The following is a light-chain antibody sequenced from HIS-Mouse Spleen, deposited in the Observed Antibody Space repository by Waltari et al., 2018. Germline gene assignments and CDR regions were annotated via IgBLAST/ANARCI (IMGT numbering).Light chain of an antibody. CDR2: RNN. J-gene: IGLJ3*02. Sequence: QSVLTQPPSASGTPGQRVTISCSGSSSNIGSNYVYWYQQLPGTAPTLLLYRNNQRPSGVPARLSGSKSGTSASLAISGLRSEDEADYYCAAWDDSLSGPVFGGGTKLTVL. V-gene: IGLV1-47*01. CDR1: SSNIGSNY. CDR3: AAWDDSLSGPV.